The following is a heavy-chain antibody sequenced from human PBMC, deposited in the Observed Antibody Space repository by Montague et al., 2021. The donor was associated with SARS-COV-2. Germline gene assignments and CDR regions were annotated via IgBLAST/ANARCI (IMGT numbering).Heavy chain of an antibody. CDR1: GLPLSTSGLC. J-gene: IGHJ4*02. D-gene: IGHD6-13*01. V-gene: IGHV2-70*01. CDR3: ARIPNDSWYVSYFDY. CDR2: TDWXDDK. Sequence: PALVKPTKTLTLTCTLSGLPLSTSGLCVGWIRQPPGKALEWLALTDWXDDKYYSPSLKTRLSISKDTSKNQVVLTMANMEPVDTATYYCARIPNDSWYVSYFDYWGQGILVTVSS.